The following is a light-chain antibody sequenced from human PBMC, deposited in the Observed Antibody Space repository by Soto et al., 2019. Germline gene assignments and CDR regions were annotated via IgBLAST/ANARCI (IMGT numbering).Light chain of an antibody. Sequence: QSVLTQPASVSWSPGQSITISCTGTSSDVGGYNYVSWYQQHPGKAPKLMIYDVSNRPSGVSNRFSGSKSGNTASLTISGLQAEDEADYYCSSYTSSSTLXVXGTGTKVTVL. CDR3: SSYTSSSTLXV. CDR1: SSDVGGYNY. CDR2: DVS. V-gene: IGLV2-14*01. J-gene: IGLJ1*01.